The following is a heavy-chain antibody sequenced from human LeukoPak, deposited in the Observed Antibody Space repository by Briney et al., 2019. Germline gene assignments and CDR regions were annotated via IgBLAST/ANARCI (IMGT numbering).Heavy chain of an antibody. CDR1: GFTFGTYW. CDR2: IKQDGSEK. Sequence: PGGSLRLSCAASGFTFGTYWMSWVRQAPGKGLEWVANIKQDGSEKYYLDSVKGRFTISRDNAKNSLYLQMNSLRAEDTAVYFCTREAAAGIDYWGQGTLVTVSS. D-gene: IGHD6-13*01. V-gene: IGHV3-7*01. J-gene: IGHJ4*02. CDR3: TREAAAGIDY.